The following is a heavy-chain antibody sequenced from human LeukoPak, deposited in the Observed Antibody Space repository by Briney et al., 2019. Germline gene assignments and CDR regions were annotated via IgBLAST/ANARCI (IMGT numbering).Heavy chain of an antibody. Sequence: GGSLRLSCAASGFTFSSYWMSWVRQAPGKGLEWVANIKQGGSEKYYVDSVKGRFTISRDNAKNSLYLQMNSLRAEDTAVYYCARDFPHYYDSSIFDYWGQGTLVTVSS. CDR3: ARDFPHYYDSSIFDY. CDR1: GFTFSSYW. J-gene: IGHJ4*02. CDR2: IKQGGSEK. D-gene: IGHD3-22*01. V-gene: IGHV3-7*01.